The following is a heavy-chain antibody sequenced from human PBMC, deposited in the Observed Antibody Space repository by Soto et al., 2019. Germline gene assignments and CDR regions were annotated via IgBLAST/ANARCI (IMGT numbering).Heavy chain of an antibody. Sequence: QVQLVQSGAEVRKPGASVTVSCRSSGDSFNDYYIHWVRQAPGQGFEWMGWINPNGGVTKYAQKFKGWVSMTRDTSIRPVYMQLSRLRSDDTAVYYCARESGGATATLDYYYFYMDVWGTGTTVTVSS. CDR1: GDSFNDYY. J-gene: IGHJ6*03. V-gene: IGHV1-2*04. D-gene: IGHD5-12*01. CDR2: INPNGGVT. CDR3: ARESGGATATLDYYYFYMDV.